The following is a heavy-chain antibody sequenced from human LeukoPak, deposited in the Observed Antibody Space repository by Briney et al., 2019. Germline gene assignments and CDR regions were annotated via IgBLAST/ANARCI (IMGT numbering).Heavy chain of an antibody. J-gene: IGHJ4*02. CDR2: ISGSGGDT. V-gene: IGHV3-23*01. CDR3: AKGGVYGDYYFDY. CDR1: GFPFSTYA. D-gene: IGHD4-17*01. Sequence: QTGGSLRLSCAASGFPFSTYAMSWVRQAPGKGLEWVSVISGSGGDTYCADSVKGRFTISGDNSKNTVYLQMNSLRAEDTALYYCAKGGVYGDYYFDYWGQGTLVTVSS.